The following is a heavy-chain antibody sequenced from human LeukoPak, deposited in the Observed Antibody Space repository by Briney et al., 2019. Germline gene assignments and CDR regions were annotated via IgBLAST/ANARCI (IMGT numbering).Heavy chain of an antibody. D-gene: IGHD3-22*01. CDR1: GYTFTSYY. J-gene: IGHJ4*02. CDR2: INPSGGSA. V-gene: IGHV1-46*01. Sequence: ASVKVSCKASGYTFTSYYMHWVRQAPGQGLEWMGIINPSGGSAGYAQRFQGRVTMTRDTSTSTVYMELSTLRSEDTAVYYCATSMYYYDSSGLDYWGLGTLVPVSS. CDR3: ATSMYYYDSSGLDY.